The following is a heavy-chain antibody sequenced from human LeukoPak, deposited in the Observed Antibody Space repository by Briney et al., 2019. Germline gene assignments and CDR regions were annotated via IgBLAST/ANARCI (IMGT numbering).Heavy chain of an antibody. CDR2: INHSGST. V-gene: IGHV4-34*01. CDR1: GGSFSGYY. Sequence: SETLSLTCAVYGGSFSGYYWSWIRQPPVKGLEWIGEINHSGSTNYNPSLKSRVTISVDTSKNQFSLKLSSVTAADTAVYYCARPRFGSFWSGYYRGFDYWGQGTLVTVSS. D-gene: IGHD3-3*01. J-gene: IGHJ4*02. CDR3: ARPRFGSFWSGYYRGFDY.